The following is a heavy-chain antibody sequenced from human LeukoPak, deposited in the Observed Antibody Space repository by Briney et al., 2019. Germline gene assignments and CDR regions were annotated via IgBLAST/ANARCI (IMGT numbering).Heavy chain of an antibody. J-gene: IGHJ4*02. V-gene: IGHV4-4*08. CDR3: ARDREYQLLYGVFDY. CDR1: GGSISSYY. Sequence: PSETLSLTCTVSGGSISSYYWSWIRQPPGKGLEWIGYIYTSGSTNYNPSLKSRVTMSVDTSKSQFSLKLSSVTAADTAVYYCARDREYQLLYGVFDYWGQGTLVTVSS. CDR2: IYTSGST. D-gene: IGHD2-2*02.